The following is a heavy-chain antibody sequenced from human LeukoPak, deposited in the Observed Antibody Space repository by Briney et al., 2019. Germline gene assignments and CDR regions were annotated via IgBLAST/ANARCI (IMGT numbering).Heavy chain of an antibody. CDR1: GGTFNNYA. J-gene: IGHJ4*02. CDR2: IFPLFETT. D-gene: IGHD1-26*01. CDR3: ARGRESHGHYFHF. V-gene: IGHV1-69*13. Sequence: SVKVSCKASGGTFNNYAINWVRQAPGQGLEWMGGIFPLFETTDYVQGFKGRVTITADDSTSAAYMELNSLRTEDTAVYYCARGRESHGHYFHFWGQGTLVTVSS.